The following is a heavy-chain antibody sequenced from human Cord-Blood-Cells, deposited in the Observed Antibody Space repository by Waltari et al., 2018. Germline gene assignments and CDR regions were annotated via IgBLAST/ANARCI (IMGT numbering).Heavy chain of an antibody. Sequence: QVQLVESGGGVVQPGRSLRLSCAASGFTLSRYGMPWVRQAPGKGLEWVAVIWYDGSNKYYADSVKGRFTISRDNSKNTLYLQMNSLRAEDTAVYYCARGRKVITTFDYWGQGTLVTVSS. J-gene: IGHJ4*02. CDR2: IWYDGSNK. CDR1: GFTLSRYG. D-gene: IGHD3-22*01. V-gene: IGHV3-33*01. CDR3: ARGRKVITTFDY.